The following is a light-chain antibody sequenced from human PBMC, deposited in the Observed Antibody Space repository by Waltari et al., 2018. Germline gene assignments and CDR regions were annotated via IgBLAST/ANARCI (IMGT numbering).Light chain of an antibody. CDR1: QSFSSSY. V-gene: IGKV3-20*01. J-gene: IGKJ2*01. CDR3: QQYADSPLT. CDR2: GAS. Sequence: EIVLTQSPGLLSLSPGERATLSCRASQSFSSSYLAWVRQRPGRAPRLLVYGASGRATGIPDRFSGSGSGTDFTLVISRLEPEDFAVYYCQQYADSPLTFGQGTSLEIK.